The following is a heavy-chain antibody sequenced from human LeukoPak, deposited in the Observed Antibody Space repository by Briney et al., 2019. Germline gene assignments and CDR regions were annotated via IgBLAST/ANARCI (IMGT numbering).Heavy chain of an antibody. D-gene: IGHD3-22*01. Sequence: SETLSLTCSVSTGSVNSGVYYWGWVRQPPGKGLEWIGSIHSSGNSYCNPSLKSRVTLSVDTSKNQFSLKLSSVTAADRAVYYCAKHEGSYYDKSGYTFDFWGLGTLVTGSS. CDR1: TGSVNSGVYY. J-gene: IGHJ4*02. CDR3: AKHEGSYYDKSGYTFDF. V-gene: IGHV4-39*01. CDR2: IHSSGNS.